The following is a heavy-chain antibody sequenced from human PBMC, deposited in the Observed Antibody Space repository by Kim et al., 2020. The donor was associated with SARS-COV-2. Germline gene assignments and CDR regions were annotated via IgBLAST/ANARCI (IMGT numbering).Heavy chain of an antibody. V-gene: IGHV1-18*01. Sequence: NTNYAQKRQGRVTMTTDTSTSTAYMGLRSLRSDDTAVYYCAIGVGATPFDPWGQGTLVTVSS. CDR2: NT. CDR3: AIGVGATPFDP. J-gene: IGHJ5*02. D-gene: IGHD1-26*01.